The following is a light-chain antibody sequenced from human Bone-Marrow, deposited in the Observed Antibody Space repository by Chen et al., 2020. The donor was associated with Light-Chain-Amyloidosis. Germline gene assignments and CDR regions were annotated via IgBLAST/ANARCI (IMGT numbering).Light chain of an antibody. CDR3: AAWDDSLDEVV. CDR1: RSNIGTYT. V-gene: IGLV1-44*01. CDR2: SNN. Sequence: QSVLTQPPSASGTPGRRVTISCSGSRSNIGTYTVNWYQQLPGTAPRLLIYSNNQRPSGVPDRFSGSKSVTSASLAISWRQSEDEADYCCAAWDDSLDEVVFGGGTKLTVL. J-gene: IGLJ2*01.